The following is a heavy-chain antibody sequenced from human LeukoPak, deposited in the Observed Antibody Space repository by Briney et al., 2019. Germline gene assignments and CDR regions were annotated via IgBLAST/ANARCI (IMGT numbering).Heavy chain of an antibody. CDR3: ATITSMRVVLIS. CDR1: GFTFSSFD. J-gene: IGHJ1*01. Sequence: GGSLRLSCAASGFTFSSFDMTRVRQAPGKGLEWVSTISVSATNTYYADSVKGRFTISRDNSKNTLYLQMNSLRADDTAVYYCATITSMRVVLISWGQGTLVTVSS. CDR2: ISVSATNT. D-gene: IGHD3-22*01. V-gene: IGHV3-23*01.